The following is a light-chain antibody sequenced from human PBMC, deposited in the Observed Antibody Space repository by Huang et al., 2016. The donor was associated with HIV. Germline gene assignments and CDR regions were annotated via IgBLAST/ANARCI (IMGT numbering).Light chain of an antibody. J-gene: IGKJ2*01. Sequence: EMVLTQSPDTLSVSPGERATLSCRASQGVSNNLAWYQQKPGQAPRRLIYAASSRVTGVPARFSGSGSETDFTLTIRSLQSEDVAVYFCQQYNDWPRTFGQGTNLEIK. CDR2: AAS. CDR1: QGVSNN. CDR3: QQYNDWPRT. V-gene: IGKV3-15*01.